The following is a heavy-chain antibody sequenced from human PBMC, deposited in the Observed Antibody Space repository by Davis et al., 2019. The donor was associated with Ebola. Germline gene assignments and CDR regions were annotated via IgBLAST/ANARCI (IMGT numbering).Heavy chain of an antibody. V-gene: IGHV3-11*01. CDR3: ARGEEDSSGWHKWGMDV. D-gene: IGHD6-19*01. Sequence: PGGSLRLSCAASGFTFSDYYMTWIRQAPGKGLEWVSYISSSHNTIYYADSVKGRFTISRDNAKNSLYLQMNSLIAEDTAVYYCARGEEDSSGWHKWGMDVWGQGTTVTVSS. CDR2: ISSSHNTI. CDR1: GFTFSDYY. J-gene: IGHJ6*02.